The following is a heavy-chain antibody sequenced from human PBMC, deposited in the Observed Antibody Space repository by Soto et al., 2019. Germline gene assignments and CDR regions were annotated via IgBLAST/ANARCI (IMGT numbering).Heavy chain of an antibody. D-gene: IGHD3-3*01. J-gene: IGHJ6*02. Sequence: EVQLVESGGVLVNPGRSLRLSCVASGFNFDDHVMNWVRQVPGKGLEWVGHINWNGYSIGYGGSVRGRFTISRDNAQNTLYLQMNSLRPEDTAVYYCARSWSGSTSGRVDVWGQGTTVTVSS. CDR2: INWNGYSI. CDR1: GFNFDDHV. CDR3: ARSWSGSTSGRVDV. V-gene: IGHV3-9*01.